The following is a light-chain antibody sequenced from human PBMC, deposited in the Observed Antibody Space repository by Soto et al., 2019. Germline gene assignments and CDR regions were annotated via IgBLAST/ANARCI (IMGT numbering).Light chain of an antibody. CDR2: RIF. V-gene: IGKV3-15*01. CDR1: QSVSGY. J-gene: IGKJ1*01. Sequence: EIVMTQSPGTVSVFPGETVTLSCRASQSVSGYLDWFHQKPGQAPRLVLLRIFTRAIGVPARFSGSGSETEFTLTISGLQSEDSGVYYCLQHYSWPWTFGQGXX. CDR3: LQHYSWPWT.